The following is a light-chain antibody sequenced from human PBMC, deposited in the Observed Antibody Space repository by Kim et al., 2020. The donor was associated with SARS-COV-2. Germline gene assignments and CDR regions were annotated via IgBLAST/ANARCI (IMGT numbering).Light chain of an antibody. CDR2: GAS. V-gene: IGKV3-20*01. CDR1: QSISTIF. Sequence: LTPGRKIPLPCRAGQSISTIFFPWFQQNPGHAPRLLIYGASSRATGITDRFSSSRSETDFPLTISRLEPEGFTVYYCHQYGSSPRTFGRGTNLEI. J-gene: IGKJ2*01. CDR3: HQYGSSPRT.